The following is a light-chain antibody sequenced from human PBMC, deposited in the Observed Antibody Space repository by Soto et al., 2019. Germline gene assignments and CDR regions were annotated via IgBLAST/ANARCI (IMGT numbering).Light chain of an antibody. CDR3: QQYKSYSWT. Sequence: DIQMPQSPCSLSASVGDRVTITCQASQDISNYLNWYQQKQGEAPKLLIYAASTLQSGVPSRFRGSRSGTELTITISSLQPDDFETDYCQQYKSYSWTFGQGTKVDI. CDR1: QDISNY. V-gene: IGKV1-16*01. CDR2: AAS. J-gene: IGKJ1*01.